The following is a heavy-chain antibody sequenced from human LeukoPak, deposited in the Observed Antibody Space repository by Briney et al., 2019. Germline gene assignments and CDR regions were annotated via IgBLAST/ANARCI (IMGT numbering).Heavy chain of an antibody. Sequence: PGRSLRLSCAASGFTFSSYAMHWVRQAPGKGLEWVAVISYDGSNKYYADSVKGQFTISRDNSKNTLYLQMNSLRAEDTAVYYCARGWGPWLVDAFDIWGQGTMVTVSS. CDR1: GFTFSSYA. D-gene: IGHD6-19*01. V-gene: IGHV3-30*04. J-gene: IGHJ3*02. CDR2: ISYDGSNK. CDR3: ARGWGPWLVDAFDI.